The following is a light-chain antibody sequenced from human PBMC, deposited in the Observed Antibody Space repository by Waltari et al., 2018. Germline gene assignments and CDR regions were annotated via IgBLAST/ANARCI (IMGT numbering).Light chain of an antibody. J-gene: IGLJ3*02. CDR3: SSYTSSNTWV. CDR1: SSDVGGYNY. V-gene: IGLV2-14*01. Sequence: QSALTQPASVSGSPGQSITISCTGTSSDVGGYNYVSWYQQPPGKAPNLMIYDVSERPSGVSNHFSGSKSGNTASLTISGLQAEDEADYYCSSYTSSNTWVFGGGTKLTVL. CDR2: DVS.